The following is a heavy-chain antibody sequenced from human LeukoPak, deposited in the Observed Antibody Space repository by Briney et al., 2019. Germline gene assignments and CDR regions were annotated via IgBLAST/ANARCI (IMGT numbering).Heavy chain of an antibody. CDR2: IWYDGSNK. J-gene: IGHJ6*03. D-gene: IGHD2-21*01. CDR1: GFTFSSYG. V-gene: IGHV3-33*08. CDR3: ARDPSWHIYYYYYMDV. Sequence: GRSLRLSCTASGFTFSSYGMHWVRQAPGKGLEWVAVIWYDGSNKYYADSVKGRFTISRDNSKNTLYLQMNSLRAEDTAVYYCARDPSWHIYYYYYMDVWGKGTTVTVSS.